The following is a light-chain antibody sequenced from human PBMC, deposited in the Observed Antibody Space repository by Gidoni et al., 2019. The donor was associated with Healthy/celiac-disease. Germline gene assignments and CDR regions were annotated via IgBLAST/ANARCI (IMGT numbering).Light chain of an antibody. CDR3: QQSYSTPNT. CDR1: QSISSY. CDR2: AAS. Sequence: DIQMIQSPSSLSASVGDRVTITCRASQSISSYLNWYQQKPGKAPKLLIYAASSLQSGVPSRFSGSGSGTDFTLTISSLQPEDFATYYCQQSYSTPNTFGQXTKLEIK. V-gene: IGKV1-39*01. J-gene: IGKJ2*01.